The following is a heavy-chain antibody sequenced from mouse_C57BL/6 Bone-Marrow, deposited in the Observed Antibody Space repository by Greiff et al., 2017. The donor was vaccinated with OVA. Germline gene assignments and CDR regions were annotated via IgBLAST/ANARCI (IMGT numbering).Heavy chain of an antibody. CDR2: ISYDGSN. CDR1: GYSITSGYY. Sequence: EVQLQQSGPGLVKPSQSLSLTCSVTGYSITSGYYWNWIRQFPGNKLEWMGYISYDGSNNYNPSLKNRISITRDTSKNQFFLKLNSVTTEDTATYYCARAYYGSSYRDYAMDYWGQGTSVTVSS. D-gene: IGHD1-1*01. CDR3: ARAYYGSSYRDYAMDY. J-gene: IGHJ4*01. V-gene: IGHV3-6*01.